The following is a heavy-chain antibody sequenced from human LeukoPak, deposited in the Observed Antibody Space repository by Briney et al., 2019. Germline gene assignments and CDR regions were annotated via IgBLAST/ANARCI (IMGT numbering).Heavy chain of an antibody. D-gene: IGHD3-10*01. CDR2: IYYSGST. Sequence: PSETLSLTCTVSGGSISSYYWSWIRQPPGEGLEWIGYIYYSGSTNYNPSLKSRVTISVDTSKNQFSLKLSSVTAADTAVYYCARHEYYYGSGSYWEGWGQGTLVTVSS. V-gene: IGHV4-59*08. CDR1: GGSISSYY. J-gene: IGHJ4*02. CDR3: ARHEYYYGSGSYWEG.